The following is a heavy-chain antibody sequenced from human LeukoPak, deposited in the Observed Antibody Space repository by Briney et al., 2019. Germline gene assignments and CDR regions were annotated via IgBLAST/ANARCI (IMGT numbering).Heavy chain of an antibody. Sequence: GGSLRPSCTASGFTFGDYAMSWVRQAPGKGLEWVGFIRSKAYGGTTEYAASVKGRFTISRDDSKSIAYLQMNSLKTEDTAVYYCTRGAGGSYWNYYYYMDVWGKGTTVTVSS. CDR3: TRGAGGSYWNYYYYMDV. J-gene: IGHJ6*03. D-gene: IGHD1-26*01. CDR2: IRSKAYGGTT. CDR1: GFTFGDYA. V-gene: IGHV3-49*04.